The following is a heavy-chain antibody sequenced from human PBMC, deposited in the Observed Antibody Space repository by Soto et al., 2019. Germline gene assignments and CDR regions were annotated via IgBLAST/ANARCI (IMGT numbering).Heavy chain of an antibody. CDR2: INPSDGST. J-gene: IGHJ4*02. V-gene: IGHV1-46*01. Sequence: QVQLVKSGAEVKKPGASVKISCKTSGYTFAMHYIHWVRQVPGQGLEWMGMINPSDGSTSYVQKFQGRVTMTRDTSATTVFLNMSRLTSHDTAVFYCAREDGGGGRRHDFWGQGTLVTVSS. CDR3: AREDGGGGRRHDF. CDR1: GYTFAMHY. D-gene: IGHD2-15*01.